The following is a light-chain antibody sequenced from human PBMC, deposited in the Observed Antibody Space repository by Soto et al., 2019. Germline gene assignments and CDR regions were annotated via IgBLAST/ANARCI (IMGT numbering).Light chain of an antibody. CDR3: QQYGTSPPYT. Sequence: IVLTQSPGPLSLSPGESATLSCMASQSVSSSYLAWYQQNPGQAPRLLIYGASSRATGIPDRFSGSGSGTDFTITISGLEPEDFAVYYGQQYGTSPPYTCGQGTKLEIK. CDR2: GAS. V-gene: IGKV3-20*01. J-gene: IGKJ2*01. CDR1: QSVSSSY.